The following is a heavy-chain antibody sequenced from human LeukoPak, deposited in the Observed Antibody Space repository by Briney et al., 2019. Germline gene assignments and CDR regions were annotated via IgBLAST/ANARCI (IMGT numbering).Heavy chain of an antibody. CDR2: IYYSGST. Sequence: PSETLSLTCTVSGGSISSYYWSWIRQPPGKGLEWIGYIYYSGSTNYNPSLKSRVTISVDTSKNQFSLKLSSVTAADTAVYYCARVRGGFDYWGQRTLVTVSS. D-gene: IGHD3-10*01. V-gene: IGHV4-59*01. CDR3: ARVRGGFDY. J-gene: IGHJ4*02. CDR1: GGSISSYY.